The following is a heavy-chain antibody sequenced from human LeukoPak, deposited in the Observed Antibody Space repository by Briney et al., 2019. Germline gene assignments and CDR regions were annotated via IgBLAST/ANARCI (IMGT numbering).Heavy chain of an antibody. CDR2: INSDGTDT. CDR3: ARGAWEYSVHFDN. V-gene: IGHV3-74*01. D-gene: IGHD1-26*01. Sequence: GGSLRLSCATSGFTLSSFWMHWVRQPPGKGLVWVSRINSDGTDTNYADSAKGRFTISRDNTKNTVYLQMNSLGAEDTAVYYCARGAWEYSVHFDNWGQGALVTVSS. CDR1: GFTLSSFW. J-gene: IGHJ4*02.